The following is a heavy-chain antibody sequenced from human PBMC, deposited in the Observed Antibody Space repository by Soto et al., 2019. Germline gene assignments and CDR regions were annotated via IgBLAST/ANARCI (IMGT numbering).Heavy chain of an antibody. CDR3: ARVRDWFDP. CDR1: GGSFSGYY. V-gene: IGHV4-34*01. D-gene: IGHD3-3*01. CDR2: IDHSGYN. Sequence: SETLSLTCAVYGGSFSGYYWNWIRQRPGKGLEWIGEIDHSGYNNYNQSLKSRVTISFDTPKNQFCLRLTSVTAADTAVYYCARVRDWFDPWGQGTLVTVS. J-gene: IGHJ5*02.